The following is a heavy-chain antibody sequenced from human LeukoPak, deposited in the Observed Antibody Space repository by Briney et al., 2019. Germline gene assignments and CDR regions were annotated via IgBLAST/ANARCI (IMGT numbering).Heavy chain of an antibody. V-gene: IGHV3-7*01. CDR3: ARSADAMDV. CDR2: IEQDGSAK. Sequence: GGSLRLSCAASGFTFSSHWMSWVRQAPGKGLEWVGNIEQDGSAKYYVDSVKGRFTISRDNAKNSLYLQMNSLRAEDTAVYYCARSADAMDVWGQGTTVTVSS. CDR1: GFTFSSHW. J-gene: IGHJ6*02.